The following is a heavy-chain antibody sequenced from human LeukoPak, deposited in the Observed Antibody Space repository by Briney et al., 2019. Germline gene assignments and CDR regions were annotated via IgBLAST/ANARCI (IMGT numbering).Heavy chain of an antibody. J-gene: IGHJ4*02. CDR3: ARETYDSRGYYHYFDR. V-gene: IGHV4-59*12. D-gene: IGHD3-22*01. Sequence: PSETLSLTCSVSGGSIRNYFWSWIRQPPGKGLDWIGYIYYSGSTNYNPSLKSRVTISVDTAKNQFSLKLSSVTAADTAVYFCARETYDSRGYYHYFDRWGQGTLVSVSA. CDR2: IYYSGST. CDR1: GGSIRNYF.